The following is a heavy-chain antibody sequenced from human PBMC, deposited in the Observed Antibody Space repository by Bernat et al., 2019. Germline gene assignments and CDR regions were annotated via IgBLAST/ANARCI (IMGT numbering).Heavy chain of an antibody. D-gene: IGHD3-10*01. Sequence: QVQLVQSGAEVKKPGSSVKVSCKASGGTFSSYAISWVRQAPGQGLEWMGGIIPIFGTANYAQKFQGRVTITADKSTSTAYMELSSLRSEDTAVYYCARLLWFGEIFPERGGALDIWGQGTMVTVSS. CDR3: ARLLWFGEIFPERGGALDI. V-gene: IGHV1-69*06. J-gene: IGHJ3*02. CDR2: IIPIFGTA. CDR1: GGTFSSYA.